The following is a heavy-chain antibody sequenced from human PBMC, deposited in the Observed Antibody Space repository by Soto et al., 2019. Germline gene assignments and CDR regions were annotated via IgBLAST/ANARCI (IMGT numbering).Heavy chain of an antibody. CDR3: ATFGGVIWGNTFSGGAFDI. D-gene: IGHD3-16*01. Sequence: QVQLVQSGAEVKKPGASVKVSCKASGYTFTSYYMHWVRQAPGQGLEWMGIINPSGGSTSYAQKFQGRVTMTRDTSTSTVYMELSSLRSEDTAVYYCATFGGVIWGNTFSGGAFDIWGQGTMVTVSS. J-gene: IGHJ3*02. V-gene: IGHV1-46*03. CDR1: GYTFTSYY. CDR2: INPSGGST.